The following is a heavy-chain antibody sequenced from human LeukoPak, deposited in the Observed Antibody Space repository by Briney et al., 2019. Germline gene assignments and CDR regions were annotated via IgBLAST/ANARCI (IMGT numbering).Heavy chain of an antibody. D-gene: IGHD4-23*01. CDR1: GFTFSSYS. CDR3: AKSGNSGLFDEGWYFQH. CDR2: ISSSSSTI. Sequence: GGSLRLSCAASGFTFSSYSMNWVRQAPGKGLEWVSYISSSSSTIYYADSVKGRFTISRDNAKNSLYLQMNSLRAEDTAVYYCAKSGNSGLFDEGWYFQHWGQGTLVTVSS. V-gene: IGHV3-48*01. J-gene: IGHJ1*01.